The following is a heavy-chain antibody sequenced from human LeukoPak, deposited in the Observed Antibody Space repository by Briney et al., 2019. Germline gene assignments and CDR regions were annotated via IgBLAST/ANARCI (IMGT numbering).Heavy chain of an antibody. J-gene: IGHJ4*02. CDR2: ISGSGDNT. V-gene: IGHV3-23*01. D-gene: IGHD1-20*01. CDR3: ARDGDRITGTGFDY. Sequence: PGGSLRLSCAASGFTFSSYAMSWVRQVPGKGLEWVSVISGSGDNTYYADSVKGRFTISRDNSKNTLYLQMNSLRAEDTAVYYCARDGDRITGTGFDYWGQGTLVTVSS. CDR1: GFTFSSYA.